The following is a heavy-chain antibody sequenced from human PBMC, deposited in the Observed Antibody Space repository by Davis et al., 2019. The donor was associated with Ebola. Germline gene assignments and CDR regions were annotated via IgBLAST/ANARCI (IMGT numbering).Heavy chain of an antibody. Sequence: KISCAASGFTFSSYGMHWVRQTPGQGLEWMGGIIPIFGTANYAQQFQGRVTITADTSTSTAYMGLSSLRSEDTAVYYCARDFSITGTTGRFDPWGQGTVVTVSS. J-gene: IGHJ5*02. D-gene: IGHD1-7*01. CDR3: ARDFSITGTTGRFDP. CDR2: IIPIFGTA. V-gene: IGHV1-69*06. CDR1: GFTFSSYG.